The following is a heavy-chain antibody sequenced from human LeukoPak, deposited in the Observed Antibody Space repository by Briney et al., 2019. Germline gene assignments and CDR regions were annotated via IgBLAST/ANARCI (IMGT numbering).Heavy chain of an antibody. J-gene: IGHJ5*02. CDR2: IYYSGNT. V-gene: IGHV4-39*07. CDR3: AREGSSWDSNWFDP. Sequence: KPSETLSLTCSVSGGSIRSTTYYWGWIRQPPGKGLEWIGSIYYSGNTYYSPSLMSRVTISVDTSKNQFSLKLSSVTAADTAVYYCAREGSSWDSNWFDPWGQGTLVTVSS. CDR1: GGSIRSTTYY. D-gene: IGHD6-13*01.